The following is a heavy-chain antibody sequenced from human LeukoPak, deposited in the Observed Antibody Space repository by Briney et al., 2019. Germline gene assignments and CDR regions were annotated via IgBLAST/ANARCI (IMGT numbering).Heavy chain of an antibody. V-gene: IGHV3-74*01. CDR1: GFSFSSYW. Sequence: GGSLRLSCAASGFSFSSYWMHWVRRAPGKGLVWGSRMSGDGSSTSYADSVKGRFSISRDNAKNTLYLQMKSLRAEDTAVYYCVRWGDYYQSLFDSWGQGTLVTVSS. CDR2: MSGDGSST. J-gene: IGHJ4*02. CDR3: VRWGDYYQSLFDS. D-gene: IGHD3-3*01.